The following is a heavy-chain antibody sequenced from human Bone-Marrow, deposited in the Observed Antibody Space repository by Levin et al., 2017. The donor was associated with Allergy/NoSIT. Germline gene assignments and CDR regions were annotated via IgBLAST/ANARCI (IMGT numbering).Heavy chain of an antibody. Sequence: GGSLRLSCAGSGFTFSYYALSWVRQAPGKGLEWVASIRNSGGTTDYADSVKGRFTISRDNPKNTLYLEMNSLRAEDTAVYFCARHDILTGYYVHPFSNWGQGTLVTVSS. D-gene: IGHD3-9*01. J-gene: IGHJ4*02. V-gene: IGHV3-23*01. CDR1: GFTFSYYA. CDR2: IRNSGGTT. CDR3: ARHDILTGYYVHPFSN.